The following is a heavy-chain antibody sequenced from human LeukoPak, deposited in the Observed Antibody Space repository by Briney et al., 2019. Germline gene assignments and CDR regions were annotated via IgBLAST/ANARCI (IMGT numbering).Heavy chain of an antibody. D-gene: IGHD3-3*01. CDR3: ARDLHDFWSGGFDP. V-gene: IGHV4-59*01. CDR2: IYYSGST. CDR1: GGSISTYF. Sequence: SETLSLTCTVSGGSISTYFWSWIRQPPGKGLEWIGYIYYSGSTNYNPSLKSRVIISVDTSMNRFSLKLSSVTAADTAVYYCARDLHDFWSGGFDPWGQGTLVTVSS. J-gene: IGHJ5*02.